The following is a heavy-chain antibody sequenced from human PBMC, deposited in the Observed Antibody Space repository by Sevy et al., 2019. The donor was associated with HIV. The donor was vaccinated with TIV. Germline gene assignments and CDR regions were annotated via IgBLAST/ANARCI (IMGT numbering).Heavy chain of an antibody. CDR2: IKSTTDGGTR. Sequence: GGSLRLSCIASGFTFRNAWMSWVRQTPGKGLEWVGRIKSTTDGGTRDFAAPVKGRFAIARDDSKNTLSLQMDSLKTDDTAVYYCTAGVGTTDSDYWGQGILVTVSS. D-gene: IGHD1-26*01. V-gene: IGHV3-15*01. CDR1: GFTFRNAW. J-gene: IGHJ4*02. CDR3: TAGVGTTDSDY.